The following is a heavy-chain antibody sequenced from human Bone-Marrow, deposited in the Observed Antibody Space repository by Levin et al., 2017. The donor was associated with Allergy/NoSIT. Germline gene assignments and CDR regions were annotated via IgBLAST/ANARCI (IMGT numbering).Heavy chain of an antibody. V-gene: IGHV3-30*18. CDR1: GFIFSNYG. CDR2: ISHDGSTS. J-gene: IGHJ4*02. CDR3: VKEWLAGYYFDH. D-gene: IGHD6-19*01. Sequence: GESLKISCTASGFIFSNYGLHWVRQAPGKGLEWVAFISHDGSTSRYVDNVKGRFTISRDNSNNTVSLHMNRLRGEDTAVFYCVKEWLAGYYFDHWGQGILVTVSS.